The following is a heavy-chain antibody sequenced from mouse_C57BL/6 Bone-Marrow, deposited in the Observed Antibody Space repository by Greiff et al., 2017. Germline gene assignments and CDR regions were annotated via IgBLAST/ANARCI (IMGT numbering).Heavy chain of an antibody. D-gene: IGHD1-1*01. CDR2: IYPRDGST. Sequence: VQLQQSGPELVKPGASVKLSCKASGYTFTSYDINWVKQRPGQGLEWIGWIYPRDGSTKYNEKFTGKAILTVDTSSSTAYMELHRLTSEDSAVYFCARLEFDGSSGDWYFDVWGTGTTVTVSS. CDR1: GYTFTSYD. CDR3: ARLEFDGSSGDWYFDV. J-gene: IGHJ1*03. V-gene: IGHV1-85*01.